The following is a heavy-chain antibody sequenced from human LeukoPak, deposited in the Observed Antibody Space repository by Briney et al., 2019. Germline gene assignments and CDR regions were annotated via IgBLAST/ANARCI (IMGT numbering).Heavy chain of an antibody. V-gene: IGHV3-33*01. CDR2: IWYDGSNK. CDR1: GFTFSSYG. CDR3: ARTRGYMDV. D-gene: IGHD1-26*01. Sequence: QSGRSLRLSCAASGFTFSSYGMHWVRQAPGKGLEWVAVIWYDGSNKYYADSVKGRFTISRDNSKNTLYLQMNSLRAEDTAVYYCARTRGYMDVWGKGTTVTVSS. J-gene: IGHJ6*03.